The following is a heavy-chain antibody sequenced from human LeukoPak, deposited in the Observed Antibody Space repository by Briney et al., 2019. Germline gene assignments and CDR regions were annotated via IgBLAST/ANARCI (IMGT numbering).Heavy chain of an antibody. D-gene: IGHD3-10*01. CDR3: AREEITMVRGVMYYNMDV. J-gene: IGHJ6*03. CDR2: INSDGTST. V-gene: IGHV3-74*01. CDR1: GFIFSTYW. Sequence: GGSLRLSCAASGFIFSTYWMHWVRQAPGKGLVWVSRINSDGTSTSYADFVKGRFTISRDNAKNTVYLQMNRLRAEDTAVYYCAREEITMVRGVMYYNMDVWGKGTTVTVSS.